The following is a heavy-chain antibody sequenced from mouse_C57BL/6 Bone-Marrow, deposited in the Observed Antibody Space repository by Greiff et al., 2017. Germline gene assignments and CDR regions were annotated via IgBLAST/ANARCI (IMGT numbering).Heavy chain of an antibody. V-gene: IGHV2-6-1*01. CDR1: GFSLTSYG. Sequence: VQLVESGPGLVAPSQSLSITCTVSGFSLTSYGVHWVRQPPGKGLEWLVVIWSDGSTTYNSALKSRLSISKDNSKSQVFLKMNSLQTDDTAMYYCARHYYGSSPYYYAMDYWGQGTSVTVSS. J-gene: IGHJ4*01. D-gene: IGHD1-1*01. CDR3: ARHYYGSSPYYYAMDY. CDR2: IWSDGST.